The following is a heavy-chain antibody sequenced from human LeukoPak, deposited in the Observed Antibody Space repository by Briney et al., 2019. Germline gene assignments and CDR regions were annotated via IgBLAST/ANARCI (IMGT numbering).Heavy chain of an antibody. CDR1: GFTFSSYW. CDR3: ARDPYNGAYSEGYYYYYMDV. V-gene: IGHV3-7*01. Sequence: PGGSLRLSCAASGFTFSSYWMTWVRQAPGKGLEWVANIKHDGSEKYYLDSVKGRFTISRDNAKNSLYLQMNSLRVEDTAIYYCARDPYNGAYSEGYYYYYMDVWGKGTTVTVSS. D-gene: IGHD1-1*01. J-gene: IGHJ6*03. CDR2: IKHDGSEK.